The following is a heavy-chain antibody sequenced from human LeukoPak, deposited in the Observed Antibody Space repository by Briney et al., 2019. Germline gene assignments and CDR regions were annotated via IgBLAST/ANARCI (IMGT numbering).Heavy chain of an antibody. D-gene: IGHD6-19*01. CDR3: GKTTTGYSSGRYPGWPVDY. J-gene: IGHJ4*02. V-gene: IGHV3-23*01. CDR2: IFGSGGSA. Sequence: GGSLRLSCAASGFTFNSYAMYWVRQAPGKGLEWVSGIFGSGGSAHYADSVKGRFTISRDNSKNTVYLQMDSLRVDDTAVYYCGKTTTGYSSGRYPGWPVDYWGQGTLVTVSP. CDR1: GFTFNSYA.